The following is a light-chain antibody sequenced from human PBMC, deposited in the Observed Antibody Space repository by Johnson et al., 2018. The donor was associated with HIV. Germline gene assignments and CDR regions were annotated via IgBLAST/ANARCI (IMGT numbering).Light chain of an antibody. Sequence: TQPPSVSVSPGQTASITCSGDKLGDKYACWYQQKPGQSPVLVIYQDSKRPSGIPGRFSGSKSGPSATLGITGLQTGDEADYYCGTWDSSLTSYVFGAGTKVTVL. J-gene: IGLJ1*01. CDR2: QDS. CDR3: GTWDSSLTSYV. V-gene: IGLV3-1*01. CDR1: KLGDKY.